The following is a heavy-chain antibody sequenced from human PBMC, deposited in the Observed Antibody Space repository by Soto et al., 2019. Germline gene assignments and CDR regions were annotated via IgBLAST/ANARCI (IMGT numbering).Heavy chain of an antibody. D-gene: IGHD3-16*02. CDR3: AVLCYRTTCFAC. J-gene: IGHJ4*02. CDR2: LSANKENT. V-gene: IGHV1-18*01. CDR1: GYTFSNYA. Sequence: QVQLVQSGTEVKKPGASVKVSCKASGYTFSNYAISWLRQAPGQGREWMGRLSANKENTNYPQKLQGRDTMTTDTSTSTADMELRSRRSGDTAVYYCAVLCYRTTCFACWGQGTLVTVSS.